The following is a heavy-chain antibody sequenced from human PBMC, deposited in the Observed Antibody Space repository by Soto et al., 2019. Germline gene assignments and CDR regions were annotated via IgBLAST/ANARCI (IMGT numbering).Heavy chain of an antibody. Sequence: QVQLLESGGGVVQPGRSLRLSCVASGFTLTNNGMHWVRQAPGQGLEWVAVISSDGSSYYYGDSVRGRLTISRDTSKNTLSLEMNSLTTADTAFYYCAKDRGLAESGTWSHYYYGMDVWGQGTSVTVS. J-gene: IGHJ6*02. V-gene: IGHV3-30*18. CDR3: AKDRGLAESGTWSHYYYGMDV. CDR1: GFTLTNNG. CDR2: ISSDGSSY. D-gene: IGHD1-26*01.